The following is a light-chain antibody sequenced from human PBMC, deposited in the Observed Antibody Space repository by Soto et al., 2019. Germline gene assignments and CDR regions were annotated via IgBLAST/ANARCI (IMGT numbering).Light chain of an antibody. CDR3: QQLSSYPST. CDR2: AAS. J-gene: IGKJ4*01. Sequence: IHLTQSPASVCAAGVDRVTITCRASQDIELYLAWYQQKPGEAPKLLIYAASTLHGGVPSRFSGSGSGTDFALTITSLQAEDFATYYCQQLSSYPSTFGGGTMVDIK. V-gene: IGKV1-9*01. CDR1: QDIELY.